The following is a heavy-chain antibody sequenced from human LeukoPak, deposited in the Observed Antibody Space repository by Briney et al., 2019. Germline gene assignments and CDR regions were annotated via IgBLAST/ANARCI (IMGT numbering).Heavy chain of an antibody. Sequence: SETLSLTCTVSGYSISSGYYWGWIRQPPGKGLEWIGSIYYSGSTYYNPSLKSRVTISVDTSKNQFSLKLSSVTAADTAVYYCARDLSLGPFGYWGQGTLVTVSS. V-gene: IGHV4-38-2*02. CDR2: IYYSGST. CDR3: ARDLSLGPFGY. J-gene: IGHJ4*02. CDR1: GYSISSGYY. D-gene: IGHD3-16*02.